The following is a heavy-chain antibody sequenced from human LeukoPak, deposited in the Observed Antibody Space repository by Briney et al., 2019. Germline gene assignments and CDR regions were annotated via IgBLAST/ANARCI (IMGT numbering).Heavy chain of an antibody. CDR3: AKDDSSSAGTLPLY. J-gene: IGHJ4*02. Sequence: GGSLRLSCAASGFTFSSYGMHWVRQAPGKGLEWVAVISYDGSNKYYADSVKGRFTISRDNSKNTLYLQMNSQRAEDTAVYYCAKDDSSSAGTLPLYWGQGTLVTVSS. CDR2: ISYDGSNK. V-gene: IGHV3-30*18. D-gene: IGHD6-6*01. CDR1: GFTFSSYG.